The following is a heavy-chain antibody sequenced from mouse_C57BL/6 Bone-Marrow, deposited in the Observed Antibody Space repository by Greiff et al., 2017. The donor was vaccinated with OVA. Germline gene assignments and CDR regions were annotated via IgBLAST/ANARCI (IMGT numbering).Heavy chain of an antibody. J-gene: IGHJ3*01. D-gene: IGHD2-2*01. CDR3: ARGWLRRRAWFAY. Sequence: VQLQQSGAELARPGASVKLSCKASGYTFTSYGISWVKQRTGQGLEWIGEIYPRSGNTYYNEKFKGKATLTADKSSSTAYMELRSLTSEDSAVYFCARGWLRRRAWFAYWGQGTLVTVSA. V-gene: IGHV1-81*01. CDR2: IYPRSGNT. CDR1: GYTFTSYG.